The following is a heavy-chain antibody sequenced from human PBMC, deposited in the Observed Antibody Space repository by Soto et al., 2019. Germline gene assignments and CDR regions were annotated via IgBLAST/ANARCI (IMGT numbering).Heavy chain of an antibody. Sequence: PGGSLRLSCAASGFTFSSYAMSWVRQAPGKGREWVSAISGSGGSTYYADSVKGRFTISRYNSKKTLYRQMNSLRAEDTAVYYFAKGKLERRVSDAFDIWGQGTMVTVSS. V-gene: IGHV3-23*01. D-gene: IGHD1-1*01. CDR1: GFTFSSYA. CDR3: AKGKLERRVSDAFDI. CDR2: ISGSGGST. J-gene: IGHJ3*02.